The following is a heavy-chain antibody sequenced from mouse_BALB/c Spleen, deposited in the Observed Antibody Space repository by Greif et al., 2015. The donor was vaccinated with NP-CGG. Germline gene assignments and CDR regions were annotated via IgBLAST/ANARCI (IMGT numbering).Heavy chain of an antibody. J-gene: IGHJ4*01. CDR1: GYTFTDYY. CDR2: IYPGSGNT. CDR3: ARRTGTEAMDY. D-gene: IGHD4-1*01. Sequence: QVQLQQSGPELVKPGASVKISCKASGYTFTDYYINWVKQKPGQGLEWIGWIYPGSGNTKYNEKFKGKATLTVDTSSSTAYMQLSSQTSEDTAVYFCARRTGTEAMDYWGQGTSVTVSS. V-gene: IGHV1-84*02.